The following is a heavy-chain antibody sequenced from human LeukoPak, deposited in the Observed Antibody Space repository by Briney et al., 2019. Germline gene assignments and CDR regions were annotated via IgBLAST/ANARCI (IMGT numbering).Heavy chain of an antibody. CDR2: IYHSGST. Sequence: PSGTLSLTCAVSGGSISSSNWWSWVRQPPGKGLEWIGEIYHSGSTNYNPSLKSRVTISVDKSKNQFSLKLSSVTAADTAVYYCARASKYMWWELFHDAFDIWGQGTMVTVSS. J-gene: IGHJ3*02. CDR3: ARASKYMWWELFHDAFDI. D-gene: IGHD1-26*01. CDR1: GGSISSSNW. V-gene: IGHV4-4*02.